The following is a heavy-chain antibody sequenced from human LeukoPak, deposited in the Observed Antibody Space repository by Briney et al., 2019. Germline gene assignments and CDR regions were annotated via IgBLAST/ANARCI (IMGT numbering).Heavy chain of an antibody. D-gene: IGHD2-8*01. CDR1: GGSISSYY. CDR3: ARVPPQGVGWFDP. J-gene: IGHJ5*02. V-gene: IGHV4-4*07. CDR2: IYTSGST. Sequence: SETLSLTCTVSGGSISSYYWSWIRQPAGKGLEWIGRIYTSGSTNYNPSLKSRVTISVDKSKNQFSLKPSSVTAADTAVYYCARVPPQGVGWFDPWGQGTLVTVSS.